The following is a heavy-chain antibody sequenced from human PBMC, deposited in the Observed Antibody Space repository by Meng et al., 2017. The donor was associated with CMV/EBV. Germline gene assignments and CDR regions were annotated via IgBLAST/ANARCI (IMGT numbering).Heavy chain of an antibody. V-gene: IGHV3-30*02. D-gene: IGHD1-26*01. CDR3: ANVAQSPGWELHHYYYGMDV. CDR2: IRYDGSNK. CDR1: GFTFSSYG. Sequence: GGSLRLSCAASGFTFSSYGMHWVRQAPGKGLEWVAFIRYDGSNKYYADSVKGRFTTSRDNSKNTLYLQMNSLGAEDTAVYYCANVAQSPGWELHHYYYGMDVWGQGTTVTVSS. J-gene: IGHJ6*02.